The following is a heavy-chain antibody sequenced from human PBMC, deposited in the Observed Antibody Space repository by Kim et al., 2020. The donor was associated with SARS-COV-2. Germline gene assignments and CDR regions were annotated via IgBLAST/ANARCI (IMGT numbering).Heavy chain of an antibody. Sequence: GGSLRLSCAASGFTFSTYAMRWVRQTPGKRLEWVATISSSGAGTYYADSVKGRVTISIDNAENTMHLQMNSLRAEDEAVYDCTNDGVAAGSRQVKYFDD. V-gene: IGHV3-23*01. J-gene: IGHJ4*01. CDR2: ISSSGAGT. CDR3: TNDGVAAGSRQVKYFDD. D-gene: IGHD6-13*01. CDR1: GFTFSTYA.